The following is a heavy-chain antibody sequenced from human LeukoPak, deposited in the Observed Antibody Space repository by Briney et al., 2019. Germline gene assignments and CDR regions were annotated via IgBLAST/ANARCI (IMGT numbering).Heavy chain of an antibody. CDR2: ISWNSGSI. CDR3: AKDSKVLRYFSGVDY. Sequence: PGRSLRLSCAASGFTFDDYAMHWVRQAPGKGLEWVSGISWNSGSIGYADSVKGRFTISRDNAKNSLCLQMNSLRAEDTALYYCAKDSKVLRYFSGVDYWGQGTLVTVSS. D-gene: IGHD3-9*01. CDR1: GFTFDDYA. V-gene: IGHV3-9*01. J-gene: IGHJ4*02.